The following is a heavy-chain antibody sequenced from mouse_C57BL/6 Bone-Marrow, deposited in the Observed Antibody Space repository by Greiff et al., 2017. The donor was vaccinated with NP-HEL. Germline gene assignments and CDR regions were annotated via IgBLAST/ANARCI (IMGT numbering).Heavy chain of an antibody. V-gene: IGHV1-63*01. J-gene: IGHJ2*01. CDR3: ARSTYGYDRGYYFDY. CDR2: IYPGGGYT. D-gene: IGHD2-2*01. Sequence: VQLQQSGAELVRPGTSVKMSCKASGYTFTNYWIGWAKQRPGHGLEWIGDIYPGGGYTNYNEKFKGKATLTADKSSSTAYMQFSSLTSEDSAIYYCARSTYGYDRGYYFDYWGQGTTLTVSS. CDR1: GYTFTNYW.